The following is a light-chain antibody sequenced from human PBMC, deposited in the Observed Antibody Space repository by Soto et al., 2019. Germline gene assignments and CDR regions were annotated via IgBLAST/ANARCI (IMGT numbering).Light chain of an antibody. CDR2: GAS. V-gene: IGKV3-15*01. J-gene: IGKJ5*01. CDR3: QQHNNWPPIT. Sequence: EIVMTQSPATLSVSPCERATLSGRSSQSVSSNLAWYQQKPGQAPRLLIYGASTRATGIPARFSGSGSGTEFTLTISSLQSEDFAVYYCQQHNNWPPITFGQGTQLEIK. CDR1: QSVSSN.